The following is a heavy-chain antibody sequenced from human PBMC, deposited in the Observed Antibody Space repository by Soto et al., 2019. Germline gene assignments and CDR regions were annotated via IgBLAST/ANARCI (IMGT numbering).Heavy chain of an antibody. CDR3: SRGRFCSSTSCYGAWFDP. CDR1: GYTFTSYG. CDR2: ISAYNGNT. Sequence: QVQLVQSGAEVKKPGASVKVSCKASGYTFTSYGISWVRQAPGQGLEWMGWISAYNGNTNYAQKLQGRVTMTTDTSTSTAYMELRSLRSDDTAVYYGSRGRFCSSTSCYGAWFDPWGQGTLVTVSS. D-gene: IGHD2-2*01. V-gene: IGHV1-18*01. J-gene: IGHJ5*02.